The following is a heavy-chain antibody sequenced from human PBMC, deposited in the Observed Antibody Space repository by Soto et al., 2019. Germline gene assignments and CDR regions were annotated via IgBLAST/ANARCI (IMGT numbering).Heavy chain of an antibody. Sequence: GGSLRLSCAASGFPFGDFGMHWLRRAPGKGLEWVAVISHDGSDKFYADSVKGRFTISRDNSKNTLYLQMNSLRAEDTAVYYCARSYSSGWYGRNYYYYGMDVWGQGTTVTVSS. CDR1: GFPFGDFG. V-gene: IGHV3-30*03. CDR3: ARSYSSGWYGRNYYYYGMDV. D-gene: IGHD6-19*01. CDR2: ISHDGSDK. J-gene: IGHJ6*02.